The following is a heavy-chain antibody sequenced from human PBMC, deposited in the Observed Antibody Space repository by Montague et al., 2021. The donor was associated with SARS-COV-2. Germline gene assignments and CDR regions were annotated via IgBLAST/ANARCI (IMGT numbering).Heavy chain of an antibody. CDR2: IEDSGDTT. Sequence: SLRPSCAASGFIFNNYAMAWVRQSPGRGLEWVSIIEDSGDTTFYADSVRGRFTTPRDNSKNTLYLQMDILRAEDTALYYCAKDIYGDSGGYYAPSFDSWGQGTLVTVSS. D-gene: IGHD3-3*01. J-gene: IGHJ4*02. CDR1: GFIFNNYA. CDR3: AKDIYGDSGGYYAPSFDS. V-gene: IGHV3-23*01.